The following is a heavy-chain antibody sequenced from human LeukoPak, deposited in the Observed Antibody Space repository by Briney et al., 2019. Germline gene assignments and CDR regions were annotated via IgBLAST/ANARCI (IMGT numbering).Heavy chain of an antibody. Sequence: SETLSLTCTVSGYSISSGYYWGWIRQPPGKGLEWIGSIYHSGSTYYNPSLKSRVTISVDTSKNQFSLKLSSVTAADTAVYYCARDRSDTAMVKPYYYYMDVWGKGTTVTISS. D-gene: IGHD5-18*01. V-gene: IGHV4-38-2*02. J-gene: IGHJ6*03. CDR3: ARDRSDTAMVKPYYYYMDV. CDR2: IYHSGST. CDR1: GYSISSGYY.